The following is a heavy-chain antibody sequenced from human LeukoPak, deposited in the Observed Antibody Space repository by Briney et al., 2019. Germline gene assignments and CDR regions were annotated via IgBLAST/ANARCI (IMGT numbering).Heavy chain of an antibody. V-gene: IGHV1-69*05. J-gene: IGHJ4*02. CDR3: ARSGYDFWSGYYPANY. Sequence: SVKVSCKASGGTFSSYAISWVRQAPGQGLEWMGRIIPIFGTANYAQKFQGRVTITTDESTSTAYMELSSLRSEDTAVYYCARSGYDFWSGYYPANYWGQGTLVTVSS. CDR1: GGTFSSYA. CDR2: IIPIFGTA. D-gene: IGHD3-3*01.